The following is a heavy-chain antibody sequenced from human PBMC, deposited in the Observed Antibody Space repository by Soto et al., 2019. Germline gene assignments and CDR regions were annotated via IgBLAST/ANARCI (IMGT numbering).Heavy chain of an antibody. CDR1: GGTFSSYP. CDR2: TNGNLGTG. CDR3: ARRDSHGYFRYFDN. V-gene: IGHV1-69*06. J-gene: IGHJ4*02. D-gene: IGHD4-17*01. Sequence: QVQLEQSGAEVKRPGSSVKVSCKASGGTFSSYPISWVRQAPGQGLEWMGGTNGNLGTGNYAQKFRGRLTITTDISTTTAYMELSSLTSEDTAVYYCARRDSHGYFRYFDNWGQGTLVTVSS.